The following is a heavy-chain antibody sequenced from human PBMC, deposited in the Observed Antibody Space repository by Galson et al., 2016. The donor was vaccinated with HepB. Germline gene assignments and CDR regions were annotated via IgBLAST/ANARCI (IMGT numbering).Heavy chain of an antibody. J-gene: IGHJ1*01. CDR2: IFYSGST. CDR1: GGSISSYY. Sequence: SETLSLTCTVSGGSISSYYWSWIRQPPGKGLEWIGYIFYSGSTNYNPSLKSRVTISGDTSKNQFSLKLRSVTAADTAVYYCARTVLTTYAEYLQLWGQGTLVTVSS. CDR3: ARTVLTTYAEYLQL. V-gene: IGHV4-59*01. D-gene: IGHD4/OR15-4a*01.